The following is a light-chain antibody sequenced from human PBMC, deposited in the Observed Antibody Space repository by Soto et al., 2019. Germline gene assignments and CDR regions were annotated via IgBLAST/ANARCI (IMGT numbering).Light chain of an antibody. Sequence: DVVLTQTPLSSPVSLGQTASISCSSSQGLRHSDGNTYLSWLQQTPGQPPRVLIYQLSNRFSGVPDGFSGSGAGRYFTRCVSMVEPDDVGVYYCMQVIQSPFLFGKGTKLVIK. J-gene: IGKJ2*01. CDR3: MQVIQSPFL. CDR2: QLS. CDR1: QGLRHSDGNTY. V-gene: IGKV2-24*01.